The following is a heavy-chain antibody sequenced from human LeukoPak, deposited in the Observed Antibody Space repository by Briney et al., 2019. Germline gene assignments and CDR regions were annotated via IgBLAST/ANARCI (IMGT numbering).Heavy chain of an antibody. CDR1: RFTFSSSA. Sequence: SLKVSCKASRFTFSSSAVQWVPQARGHGVEWIGWIGVGGGNTNYAQRFQDRVTITRDMSTSTAYMELSSLRSEDTAVYYCAAEIYGGNSDCCTFDFWGPGTPVTVSS. CDR2: IGVGGGNT. CDR3: AAEIYGGNSDCCTFDF. J-gene: IGHJ3*01. V-gene: IGHV1-58*01. D-gene: IGHD4-23*01.